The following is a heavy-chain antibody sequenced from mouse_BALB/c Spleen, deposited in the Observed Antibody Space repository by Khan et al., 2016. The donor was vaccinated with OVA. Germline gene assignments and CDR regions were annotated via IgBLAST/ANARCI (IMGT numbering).Heavy chain of an antibody. CDR1: GFTFTDYY. J-gene: IGHJ1*01. Sequence: EVELVESGGGLVQPGGSLRLSCATSGFTFTDYYMSWVRQPPGKSLEWLGFIRNKAKGYTTEYSAPVKGRFTISRANSQNIVYLHMNTLRAADSATYYCARGTVVDVYWYFDVWGAGTTVTVSS. CDR3: ARGTVVDVYWYFDV. CDR2: IRNKAKGYTT. D-gene: IGHD1-1*01. V-gene: IGHV7-3*02.